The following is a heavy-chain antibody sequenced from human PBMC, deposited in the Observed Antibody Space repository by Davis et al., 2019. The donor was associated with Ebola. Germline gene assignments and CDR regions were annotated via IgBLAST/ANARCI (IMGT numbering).Heavy chain of an antibody. D-gene: IGHD3-3*01. Sequence: GGSLRLSCAASGFIFSDYYMTWIRQAPGKGLEWVSYISSGSSYTNYADSVKGRFTISRDNAKNSLYLQMNGLRIDDTAVYFCVRDGVIILTAFYGDVYWGQGTPVTVSS. CDR2: ISSGSSYT. J-gene: IGHJ4*02. CDR1: GFIFSDYY. CDR3: VRDGVIILTAFYGDVY. V-gene: IGHV3-11*05.